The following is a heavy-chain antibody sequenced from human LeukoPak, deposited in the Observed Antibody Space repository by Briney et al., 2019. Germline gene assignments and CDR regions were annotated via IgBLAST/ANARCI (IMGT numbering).Heavy chain of an antibody. D-gene: IGHD1-26*01. CDR1: GFTFSSYA. CDR2: ISGSGGST. CDR3: AKNSGSYYYYYYGMDV. V-gene: IGHV3-23*01. Sequence: PGGSLRLSCAASGFTFSSYAMSWVRQAPGKGLEWVSAISGSGGSTYYADSVKGRFTISRDNSKNTLYLQMNSLRAEDTAVYYCAKNSGSYYYYYYGMDVWGQGTTVTVSS. J-gene: IGHJ6*02.